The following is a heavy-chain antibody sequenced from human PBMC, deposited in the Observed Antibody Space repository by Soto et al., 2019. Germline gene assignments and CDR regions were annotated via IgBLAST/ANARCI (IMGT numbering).Heavy chain of an antibody. Sequence: QEQLVQSGAEVKEPGASVKVSCKASGYTFTSYDINWVRQATGQGLEWMGRMHPNSGNTGYAQKFQGRVTMTRNTSISTAYMELSRLRSEDTAVYYCARERTVAGNDFWGQGTLVTVSS. CDR1: GYTFTSYD. CDR3: ARERTVAGNDF. V-gene: IGHV1-8*01. D-gene: IGHD6-19*01. CDR2: MHPNSGNT. J-gene: IGHJ4*02.